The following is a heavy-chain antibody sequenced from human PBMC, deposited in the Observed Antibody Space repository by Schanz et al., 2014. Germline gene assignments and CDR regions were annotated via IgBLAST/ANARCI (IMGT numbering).Heavy chain of an antibody. CDR1: GLLFSYYY. J-gene: IGHJ1*01. Sequence: EVQLVESGGGLVRPGGSLRLSCAASGLLFSYYYMSGVRQAPGKGLEWVANIKQDGSEKYYVDSVKGRFTISRDNAKNSLYLQMNSLRAEDTALYYCARDTAQSCIGPSCFEYFQHWGQGALVTVSS. CDR3: ARDTAQSCIGPSCFEYFQH. D-gene: IGHD2-2*01. CDR2: IKQDGSEK. V-gene: IGHV3-7*03.